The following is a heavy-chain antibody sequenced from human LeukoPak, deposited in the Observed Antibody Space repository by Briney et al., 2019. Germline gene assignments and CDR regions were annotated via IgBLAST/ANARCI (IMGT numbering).Heavy chain of an antibody. CDR2: ISPSGRST. D-gene: IGHD3-22*01. J-gene: IGHJ4*02. V-gene: IGHV3-23*01. CDR1: GFTFSSYG. Sequence: GGSLRLSCAASGFTFSSYGMSWVRQAPGKGPECVSAISPSGRSTYYADSVKGRFTISRDNSKNTLYLQMNSLRAEDTAVYYCAKDEVGDSSGYYSLDYWGQGTLVTVSS. CDR3: AKDEVGDSSGYYSLDY.